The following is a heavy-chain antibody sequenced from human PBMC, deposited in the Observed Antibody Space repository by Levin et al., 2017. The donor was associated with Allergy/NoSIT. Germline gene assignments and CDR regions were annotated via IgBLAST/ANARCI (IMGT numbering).Heavy chain of an antibody. Sequence: GGSLRLSCAASGFTFSSYWMHWVRQSPGKGLVWVSRINSDGGSITYADSVKGRFTISRDNAKNTLYLQMNSLRGEDTAVYYCVRANPVLAAPSGGDFWGQGNLVTVSS. J-gene: IGHJ4*02. D-gene: IGHD2-15*01. V-gene: IGHV3-74*01. CDR3: VRANPVLAAPSGGDF. CDR2: INSDGGSI. CDR1: GFTFSSYW.